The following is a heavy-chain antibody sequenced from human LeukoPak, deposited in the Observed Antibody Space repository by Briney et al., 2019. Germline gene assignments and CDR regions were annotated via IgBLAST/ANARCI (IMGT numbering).Heavy chain of an antibody. Sequence: SETLSLTCTVSGGSISSGGYYWSWIRQPPGKGLEWIGYIYHSGSTYYNLSLKSRVTISVDTSKNQFSLKLSSVTAADTAVYYCARTPYYDILTGLDAHWFDPWGQGTLVTVSS. V-gene: IGHV4-30-2*01. CDR2: IYHSGST. J-gene: IGHJ5*02. CDR1: GGSISSGGYY. D-gene: IGHD3-9*01. CDR3: ARTPYYDILTGLDAHWFDP.